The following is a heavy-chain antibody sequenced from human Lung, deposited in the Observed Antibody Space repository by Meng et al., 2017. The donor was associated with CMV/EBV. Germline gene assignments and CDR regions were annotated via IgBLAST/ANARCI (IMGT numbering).Heavy chain of an antibody. CDR2: ISSGSSTI. Sequence: SCAASGFTFSTYRMNWVRQAPGKGLEWVSYISSGSSTIYYADSVRGRFTISRDNAKNSLYLQMNSLRAEDTAVYYCARGLYYYDSSGYPKEYWFDPXGQGXLVTVSS. D-gene: IGHD3-22*01. J-gene: IGHJ5*02. V-gene: IGHV3-48*04. CDR1: GFTFSTYR. CDR3: ARGLYYYDSSGYPKEYWFDP.